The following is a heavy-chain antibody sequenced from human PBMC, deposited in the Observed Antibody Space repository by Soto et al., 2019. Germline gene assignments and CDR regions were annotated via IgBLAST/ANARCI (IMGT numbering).Heavy chain of an antibody. CDR1: GFTFSSYA. J-gene: IGHJ3*02. D-gene: IGHD3-22*01. CDR3: AKALRLDSSGSPGAFDI. V-gene: IGHV3-23*01. CDR2: ISGSGGST. Sequence: GGSLRLSCAASGFTFSSYAMSWVRQAPGKGLEWVSAISGSGGSTHYADSVKGRFTISRDNSKNTLYLQMNSLRAEDTAVYYCAKALRLDSSGSPGAFDIWGQGTMVTVS.